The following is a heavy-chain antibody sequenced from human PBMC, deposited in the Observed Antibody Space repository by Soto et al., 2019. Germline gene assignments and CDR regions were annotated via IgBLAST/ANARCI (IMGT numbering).Heavy chain of an antibody. CDR3: ARLPGIVAPGTVVIDR. D-gene: IGHD1-1*01. V-gene: IGHV5-51*01. J-gene: IGHJ4*02. CDR1: GYRFTSSW. CDR2: IYPGDSDT. Sequence: PGESLKISCKASGYRFTSSWIGWVRQMPGKGLEWMGIIYPGDSDTRYRPSSQGQVTISADKSSSTAYLQWNSLQASDTAMYYCARLPGIVAPGTVVIDRWGKGTMVTVS.